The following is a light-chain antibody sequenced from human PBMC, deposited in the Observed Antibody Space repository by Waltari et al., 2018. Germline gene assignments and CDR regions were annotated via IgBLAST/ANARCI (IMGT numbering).Light chain of an antibody. V-gene: IGLV6-57*04. Sequence: NFMLTQPHSVSESTGKTVTISCTRSSGSIASNYVQWYQQRPGSAPTTVIYENNQRPSGVSARFAGSIDSSPNSPPLAISGLKAEDEADYYCQSHYGTDWVFGGGTKLTVL. J-gene: IGLJ3*02. CDR1: SGSIASNY. CDR3: QSHYGTDWV. CDR2: ENN.